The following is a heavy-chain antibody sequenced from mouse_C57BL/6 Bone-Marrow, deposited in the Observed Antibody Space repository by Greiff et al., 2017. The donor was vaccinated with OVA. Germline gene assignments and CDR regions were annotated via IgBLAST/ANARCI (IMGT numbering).Heavy chain of an antibody. CDR1: GFTFSDYG. CDR3: AGGTTVDY. Sequence: DVQLVESGGGLVKPGGSLKLSCAASGFTFSDYGMHWVRQAPEKGLEWVAYISSGSSTIYYADTVKGRFTISRDNTKNTLFLQMTSLRSEDTAMYYCAGGTTVDYWGQGTTLTVSS. D-gene: IGHD1-1*01. V-gene: IGHV5-17*01. CDR2: ISSGSSTI. J-gene: IGHJ2*01.